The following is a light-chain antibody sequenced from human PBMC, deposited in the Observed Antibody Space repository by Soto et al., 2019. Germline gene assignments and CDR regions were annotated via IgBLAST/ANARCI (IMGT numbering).Light chain of an antibody. J-gene: IGKJ5*01. CDR3: QQRSNGPPS. Sequence: EIVLTHSPATLSLSPGERATLPCRASHSGSSYVAWDQQKPGQAPRLLLDDASNRATLSPARFSGSGSGTDFTLTISSLDPEDFAVYYCQQRSNGPPSFGQGTRLEIK. CDR1: HSGSSY. CDR2: DAS. V-gene: IGKV3-11*01.